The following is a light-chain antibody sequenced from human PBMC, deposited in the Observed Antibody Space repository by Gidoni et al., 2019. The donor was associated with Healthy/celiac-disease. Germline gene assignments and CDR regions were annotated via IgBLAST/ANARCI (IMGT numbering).Light chain of an antibody. CDR2: DAS. Sequence: IALTPSPATLSLSPGERATHSCRASQSISNYLAWYQQKPGQAPRLLIYDASNRATGIPARFSGSGSGTDFTLTISSLEPEDFAVYYCQQRSNWPLTFGGGTKVEIK. CDR1: QSISNY. J-gene: IGKJ4*01. CDR3: QQRSNWPLT. V-gene: IGKV3-11*01.